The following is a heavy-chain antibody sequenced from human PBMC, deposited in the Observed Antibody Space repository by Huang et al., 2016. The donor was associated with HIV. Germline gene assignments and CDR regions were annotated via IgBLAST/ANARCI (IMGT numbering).Heavy chain of an antibody. CDR3: ARTTGRYDVRGDAFDI. J-gene: IGHJ3*02. Sequence: QVRLHDSGPGLVKPSQTLSLTCTVTGAAMSNNRGYWSWIRPPPGKGLESIGYSSYSGTSYYNSALKRRVTISIDTSRNLFFLKLSSVTAADTAVYHCARTTGRYDVRGDAFDIWGQGTMVSVPS. V-gene: IGHV4-30-4*08. CDR1: GAAMSNNRGY. CDR2: SSYSGTS. D-gene: IGHD3-16*01.